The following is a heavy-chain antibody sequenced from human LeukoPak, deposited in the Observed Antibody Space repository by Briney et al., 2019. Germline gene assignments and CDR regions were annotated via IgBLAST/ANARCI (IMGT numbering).Heavy chain of an antibody. D-gene: IGHD1-26*01. J-gene: IGHJ4*02. CDR2: IYYSGGT. CDR3: ARRDSGICYSVGYFDY. Sequence: PSETLSLTCTVSGGSISSYYWSWIRQPPGKGLEWIGYIYYSGGTNYNPSLKSRVTISVDTSKNQFSLKLSSVTAADTAVYFCARRDSGICYSVGYFDYWGQGILVTVSS. CDR1: GGSISSYY. V-gene: IGHV4-59*08.